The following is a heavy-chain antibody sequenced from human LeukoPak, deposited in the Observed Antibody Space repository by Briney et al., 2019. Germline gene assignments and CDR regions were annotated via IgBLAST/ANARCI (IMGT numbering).Heavy chain of an antibody. CDR3: ARAHGGY. Sequence: SETLSLTCTVSGGSISSGSYYWSWIRQPAGKGLEWIGRIYTSGSTNYNPSLKSRVTISVDTSKNQFSLKLSSVTAADTAVYYCARAHGGYWGQGTLVTVSS. J-gene: IGHJ4*02. D-gene: IGHD3-16*01. CDR1: GGSISSGSYY. CDR2: IYTSGST. V-gene: IGHV4-61*02.